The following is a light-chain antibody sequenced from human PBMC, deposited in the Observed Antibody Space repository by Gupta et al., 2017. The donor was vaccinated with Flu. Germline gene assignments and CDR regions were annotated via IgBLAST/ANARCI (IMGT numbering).Light chain of an antibody. CDR2: AAS. CDR1: QDITNS. CDR3: QDDDNLPIA. V-gene: IGKV1-33*01. Sequence: SSLSASVGDSVTISCQASQDITNSLNWYQQKPGKAPKLLIYAASNLATGVPSRFSGSGSGTYFTLTISSLRPEDIATYYCQDDDNLPIAFGQGTRMEIK. J-gene: IGKJ5*01.